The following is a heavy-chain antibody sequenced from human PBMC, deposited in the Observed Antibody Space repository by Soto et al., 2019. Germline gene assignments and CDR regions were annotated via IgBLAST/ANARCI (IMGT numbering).Heavy chain of an antibody. J-gene: IGHJ4*02. V-gene: IGHV4-39*01. CDR1: GGSISSSSYY. D-gene: IGHD3-10*01. CDR3: ASEGVIGSFDY. CDR2: IYYSGST. Sequence: QLQLQESGPGLVKPSETLSLTCTVSGGSISSSSYYWGWIRQPPGKGLEWIGSIYYSGSTYYNPSLKSRVTISVDTSKNQFSLKLSSVTAADTAVYYCASEGVIGSFDYWGQGTLVTVSS.